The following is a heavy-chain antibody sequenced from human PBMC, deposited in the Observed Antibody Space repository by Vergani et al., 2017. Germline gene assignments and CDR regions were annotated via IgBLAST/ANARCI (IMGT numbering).Heavy chain of an antibody. D-gene: IGHD1-26*01. CDR3: ARVGATWGYFDY. CDR2: ISSSYI. J-gene: IGHJ4*02. Sequence: QVQLVESGGGLVKPGGSLRLSCAASGFTFSDYYMSWIRQAPGKGLEWVSYISSSYIYYADSVKGRFTISRDNAKNSLYLQMNSLRAEDTAVYYCARVGATWGYFDYWGQGTLVTVSS. V-gene: IGHV3-11*06. CDR1: GFTFSDYY.